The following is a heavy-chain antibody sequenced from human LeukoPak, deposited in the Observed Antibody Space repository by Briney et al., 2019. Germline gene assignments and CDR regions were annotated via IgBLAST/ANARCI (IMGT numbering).Heavy chain of an antibody. Sequence: SVKVSCKASGGTFSSYTISWVRQAPGQGLEWMGRIIPILGIANYAQKFQGRVTITADKSTSTAYMELSSLGSEDTAVYYCARAPSDSSANVFDYWGQGTLVTVSS. J-gene: IGHJ4*02. CDR3: ARAPSDSSANVFDY. CDR1: GGTFSSYT. V-gene: IGHV1-69*02. CDR2: IIPILGIA. D-gene: IGHD3-22*01.